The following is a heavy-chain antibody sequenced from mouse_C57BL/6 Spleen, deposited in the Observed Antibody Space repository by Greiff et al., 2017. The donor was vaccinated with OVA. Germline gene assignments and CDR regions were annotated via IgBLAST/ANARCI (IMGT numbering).Heavy chain of an antibody. V-gene: IGHV1-50*01. D-gene: IGHD1-1*01. J-gene: IGHJ2*01. CDR2: IDPSDSYT. CDR3: ASGTTVVAKPFDY. CDR1: GYTFTSYW. Sequence: QVQLQQPGAELVKPGASVKLSCKASGYTFTSYWMQWVKQRPGQGLEWIGEIDPSDSYTNYNQKFKGKATLTVDTSSSTAYMQLSSLTSEDSAVYYCASGTTVVAKPFDYWGQGTTLTVSS.